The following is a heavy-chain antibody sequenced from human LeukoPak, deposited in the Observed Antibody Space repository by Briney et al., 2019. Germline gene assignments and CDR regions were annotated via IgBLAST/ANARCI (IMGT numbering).Heavy chain of an antibody. J-gene: IGHJ4*02. D-gene: IGHD6-19*01. Sequence: PSETLSLTCTLSGGSISSSGYYWGWIRQPPGKGLEWIGSIYYSGSTYYNPSLKSRVTISVDTSKNQFSLKLSSVTAADTAVYYCARGPFIAVAAHFDYWGQGTLVTVSS. CDR3: ARGPFIAVAAHFDY. CDR2: IYYSGST. V-gene: IGHV4-39*01. CDR1: GGSISSSGYY.